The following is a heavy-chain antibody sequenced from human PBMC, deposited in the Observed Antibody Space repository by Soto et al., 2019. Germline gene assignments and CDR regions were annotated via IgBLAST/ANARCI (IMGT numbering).Heavy chain of an antibody. J-gene: IGHJ6*03. D-gene: IGHD3-16*01. CDR1: GGSISSYY. V-gene: IGHV4-59*01. CDR3: ARGERGYYYYMDV. Sequence: SETLSLTCTVSGGSISSYYWSWIRQPPGKGLEWIGYIYYSGSTNYNPSLKSRVTISVDTSKNQFSLKLSSVTAADTAVYYCARGERGYYYYMDVWGKGTTVTVSS. CDR2: IYYSGST.